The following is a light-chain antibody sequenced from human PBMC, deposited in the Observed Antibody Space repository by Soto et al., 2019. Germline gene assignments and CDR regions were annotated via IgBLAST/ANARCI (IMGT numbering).Light chain of an antibody. CDR1: QSVSSSY. CDR2: GAS. Sequence: EIVLTQSPGTLSLSPGEGPTLSCRASQSVSSSYLAWYQQKPGQAPRLLIYGASSRATGIPDRFSGSGSGTDFALTISRLEPEDFAVYYCQQYGSSLLTFGGGTKVEIK. V-gene: IGKV3-20*01. CDR3: QQYGSSLLT. J-gene: IGKJ4*01.